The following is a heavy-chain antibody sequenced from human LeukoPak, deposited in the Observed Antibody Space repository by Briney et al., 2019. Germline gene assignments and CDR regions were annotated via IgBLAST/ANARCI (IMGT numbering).Heavy chain of an antibody. CDR3: ARDRITMVRGVILFDP. J-gene: IGHJ5*02. CDR1: GFTFSSYS. D-gene: IGHD3-10*01. CDR2: ISSSSSYI. V-gene: IGHV3-21*01. Sequence: PGGSLRLSCAASGFTFSSYSMNWVRQGPGKGLEWVSSISSSSSYIYYADSVKGRFTISRDNAKNSLYLQMNSLRAEDTAVYYCARDRITMVRGVILFDPWGQGTLVTVSS.